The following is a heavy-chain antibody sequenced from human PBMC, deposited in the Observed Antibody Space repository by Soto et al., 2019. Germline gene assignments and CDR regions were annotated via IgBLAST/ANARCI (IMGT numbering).Heavy chain of an antibody. V-gene: IGHV1-2*04. CDR2: INPNSGGT. D-gene: IGHD5-18*01. CDR1: GYTFTGYY. CDR3: ARDLGGYSYGYQPADYGMDV. Sequence: GASVKVSCKASGYTFTGYYMHWVRQAPGQGLEWMGWINPNSGGTNYAQKFQGWVTMTRDTSISTAYMELSRLRSDDTAVYYCARDLGGYSYGYQPADYGMDVWGQGTTVTVSS. J-gene: IGHJ6*02.